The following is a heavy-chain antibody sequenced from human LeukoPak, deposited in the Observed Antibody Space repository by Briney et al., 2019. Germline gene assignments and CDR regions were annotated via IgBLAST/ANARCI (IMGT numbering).Heavy chain of an antibody. CDR3: ARDSSWFGGSDY. CDR2: ITPNSGDT. V-gene: IGHV1-2*02. J-gene: IGHJ4*02. CDR1: GYTFTGYH. D-gene: IGHD3-10*01. Sequence: ASVKVSCKASGYTFTGYHIHWVRQAPGQGLGWRGRITPNSGDTNYAQNFQGRVTMTRDTSSNTAYMELSRLSSDDTAVYYCARDSSWFGGSDYWGQGTLVTVSS.